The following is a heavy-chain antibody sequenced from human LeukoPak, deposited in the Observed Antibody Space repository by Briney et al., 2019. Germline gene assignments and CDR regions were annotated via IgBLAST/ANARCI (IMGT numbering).Heavy chain of an antibody. CDR2: INPIGGTT. V-gene: IGHV1-46*01. Sequence: ASVKVSCKASGYTFTGYIMHWVRQAPGQGLEWMGIINPIGGTTDYAQKFQGRVTMTRDTSTSTVYMELSSLGSEDTAVYYCARQQGLQNLNFDYWGQGALVTVSS. D-gene: IGHD4-11*01. CDR1: GYTFTGYI. J-gene: IGHJ4*02. CDR3: ARQQGLQNLNFDY.